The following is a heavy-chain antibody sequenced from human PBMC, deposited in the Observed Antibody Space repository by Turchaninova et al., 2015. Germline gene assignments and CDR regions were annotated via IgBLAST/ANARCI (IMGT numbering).Heavy chain of an antibody. V-gene: IGHV3-23*04. CDR2: IIGRGGST. J-gene: IGHJ3*02. CDR1: GFTFGNYD. Sequence: EVQLVESGGGLVQPGGSLRLSCAASGFTFGNYDMSWVRQAPGKGLVGVSGIIGRGGSTYYADSVKGHFTIARDSSRKTLYLQVNSLRVEDTAVYFCVLKGSAFDIWGQGTMVTVSS. CDR3: VLKGSAFDI.